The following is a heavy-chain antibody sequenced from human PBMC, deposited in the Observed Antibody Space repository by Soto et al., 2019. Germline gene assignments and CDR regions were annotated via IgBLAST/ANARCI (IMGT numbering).Heavy chain of an antibody. CDR2: IYYSGST. V-gene: IGHV4-59*01. Sequence: PSETLSLTCTVSGGSISSYYWSWIRQPPGKGLEWIGYIYYSGSTNYDPSLKSRVTIPVDTSKNQFSLKLSSVTAADTAVYYCARLYYYDSSGYYPDAFDIWGQGTMVTVS. J-gene: IGHJ3*02. CDR1: GGSISSYY. CDR3: ARLYYYDSSGYYPDAFDI. D-gene: IGHD3-22*01.